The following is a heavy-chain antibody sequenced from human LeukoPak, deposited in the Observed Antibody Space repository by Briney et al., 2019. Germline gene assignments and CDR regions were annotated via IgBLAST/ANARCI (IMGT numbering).Heavy chain of an antibody. J-gene: IGHJ6*03. Sequence: SETLSLTCTVSGDSMGNYYWNWLRQPAGKGLEWIGRIRSDGTTYNNPSLESAVTMSVDTSNNHFSLRLSSVTAADTAVYYCAKNRGQYYQSYYMDVWGKGTTVTVSS. CDR3: AKNRGQYYQSYYMDV. V-gene: IGHV4-4*07. D-gene: IGHD2-2*01. CDR2: IRSDGTT. CDR1: GDSMGNYY.